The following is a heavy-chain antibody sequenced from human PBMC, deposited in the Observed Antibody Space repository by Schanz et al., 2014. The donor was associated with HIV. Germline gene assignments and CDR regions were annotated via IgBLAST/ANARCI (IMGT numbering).Heavy chain of an antibody. J-gene: IGHJ4*02. V-gene: IGHV3-23*04. CDR3: AKPEYDSRGNSQSHFDY. Sequence: VHLVESGGGLVKPGRSLRLSCAGSGFAFNNYAMTWVRQAPGKGLEWVSSISESGGRTYYADSVNGRFTISRDNSKNTLYLQMTTLRIDDTAVYYCAKPEYDSRGNSQSHFDYWGQGTLVTVSS. CDR2: ISESGGRT. D-gene: IGHD3-22*01. CDR1: GFAFNNYA.